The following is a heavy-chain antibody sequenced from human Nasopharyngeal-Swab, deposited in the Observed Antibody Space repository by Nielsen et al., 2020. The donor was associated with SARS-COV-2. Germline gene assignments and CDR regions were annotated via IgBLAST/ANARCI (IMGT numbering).Heavy chain of an antibody. J-gene: IGHJ4*02. CDR2: INKDGSEK. CDR1: GFNFSTYW. Sequence: GESLKISCAASGFNFSTYWMTWVRQAPGKGLEWVANINKDGSEKYHVGSVKGRFTISRDNAKNSLYLQMNSLRAEDTAVYYCATLSSSSWYFDYWGQGTLVTVSS. D-gene: IGHD6-13*01. V-gene: IGHV3-7*01. CDR3: ATLSSSSWYFDY.